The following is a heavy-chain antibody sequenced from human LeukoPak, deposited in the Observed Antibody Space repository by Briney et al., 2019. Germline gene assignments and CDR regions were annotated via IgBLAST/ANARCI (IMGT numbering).Heavy chain of an antibody. J-gene: IGHJ3*01. V-gene: IGHV1-18*01. CDR1: GYTFTSYG. CDR2: ISAYNGNT. CDR3: GLSCISTSWYGPIDAFDL. D-gene: IGHD2-2*01. Sequence: ASVKVSCMASGYTFTSYGISWGRQAPGQGLEWMGWISAYNGNTNYAQKLQGRVTMTTDTSTSTAYKELRSLRSDDTAVYYCGLSCISTSWYGPIDAFDLWGQGTMVTVSS.